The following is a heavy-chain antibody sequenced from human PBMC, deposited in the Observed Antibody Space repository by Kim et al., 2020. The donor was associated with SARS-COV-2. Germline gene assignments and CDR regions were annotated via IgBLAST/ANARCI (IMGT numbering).Heavy chain of an antibody. J-gene: IGHJ4*02. CDR3: ARVASGSTAWYYFDY. Sequence: GGSLRLSCAASGFTFSDYYMTWIRQAPGKGLEWISYISSSSSYTKYADSVKGRFTISRDNAKNSLYLQRNSLRAEDTAVYYCARVASGSTAWYYFDYWGQGTLVTVSS. CDR2: ISSSSSYT. D-gene: IGHD6-19*01. V-gene: IGHV3-11*03. CDR1: GFTFSDYY.